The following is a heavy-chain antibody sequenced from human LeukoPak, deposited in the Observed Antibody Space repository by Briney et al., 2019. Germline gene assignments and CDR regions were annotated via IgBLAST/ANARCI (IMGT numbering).Heavy chain of an antibody. CDR1: GGSISSSSYY. D-gene: IGHD2-21*02. J-gene: IGHJ4*02. Sequence: SETLSLTCTVSGGSISSSSYYWGWLRQPPGKGLEWIGYIYYSGSTNYNPSLKSRVTISVDTSKNQCSLKLSSVTAADTAVYYCAKVELAYCGGACFSLVDDWGQGTLVTVSS. V-gene: IGHV4-61*05. CDR2: IYYSGST. CDR3: AKVELAYCGGACFSLVDD.